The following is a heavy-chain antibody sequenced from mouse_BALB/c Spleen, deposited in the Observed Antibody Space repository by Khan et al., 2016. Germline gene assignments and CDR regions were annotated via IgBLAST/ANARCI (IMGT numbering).Heavy chain of an antibody. J-gene: IGHJ4*01. V-gene: IGHV1-9*01. Sequence: QVQLQQSGAELMKPGASVKISCKATGYTFSNYWIEWVKQRPGHGLEWIGDILPGSGYSNSNENFKGKATFTADASSNTAYMQLISLTSEDSAVYFCAMAWYSRDYWGQGTSVTVSS. CDR1: GYTFSNYW. CDR3: AMAWYSRDY. CDR2: ILPGSGYS.